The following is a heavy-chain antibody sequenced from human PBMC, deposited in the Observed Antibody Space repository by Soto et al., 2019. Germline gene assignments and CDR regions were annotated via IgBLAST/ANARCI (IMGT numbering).Heavy chain of an antibody. CDR2: IYYSGST. J-gene: IGHJ4*02. CDR3: ARRYGPGFDY. D-gene: IGHD4-17*01. V-gene: IGHV4-59*08. Sequence: SDTLSLTYTDSGGSISSSDWTWIRQPPGKGLEWIGYIYYSGSTNYNPSLKSRVTISVDTSKNQFSLKLSSVTAADTAVYYCARRYGPGFDYWGQGTLVTVS. CDR1: GGSISSSD.